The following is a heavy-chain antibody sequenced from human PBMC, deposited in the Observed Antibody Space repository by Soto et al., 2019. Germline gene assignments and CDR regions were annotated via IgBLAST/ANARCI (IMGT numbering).Heavy chain of an antibody. Sequence: GGSLRLSCAASGFTFSSYGMHWVRQAPGKGLEWVAVIWYDGSNKYYADSVKGRFTISRDNSKNTLYLQMNSLRAEDTAVYYCATHSRRPTVVTPEPIDTWGQGTLVTVSS. CDR3: ATHSRRPTVVTPEPIDT. CDR1: GFTFSSYG. CDR2: IWYDGSNK. V-gene: IGHV3-33*01. D-gene: IGHD4-17*01. J-gene: IGHJ5*02.